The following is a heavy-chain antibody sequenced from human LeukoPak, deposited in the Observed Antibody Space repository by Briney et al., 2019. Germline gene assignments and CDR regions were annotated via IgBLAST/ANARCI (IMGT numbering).Heavy chain of an antibody. J-gene: IGHJ4*02. Sequence: SGSALVKPTQTLTLTCTFSGFSLSTSKMCVNWIRQPPGKALEWLARIDWDDDKYYSTSLKTRLTISKDTSKNQVVLTMTNMDPVDTATYYCARILAGPDYFDYWGQGTLVTVSS. CDR3: ARILAGPDYFDY. CDR2: IDWDDDK. CDR1: GFSLSTSKMC. V-gene: IGHV2-70*11.